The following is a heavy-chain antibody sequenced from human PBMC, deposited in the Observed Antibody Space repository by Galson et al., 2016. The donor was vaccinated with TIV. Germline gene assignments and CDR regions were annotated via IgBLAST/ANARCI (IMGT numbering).Heavy chain of an antibody. Sequence: SVKVSCKASGGTFTSFAISWVRQSRGQGLEWMGGTVPMFGIVTYAQKFQGKITLTADASTSTAYMELRSLRSDDTAVYYCARGGWSGDPGDYHYYYMDVWGKGTRSSSP. CDR3: ARGGWSGDPGDYHYYYMDV. D-gene: IGHD3-3*01. CDR1: GGTFTSFA. V-gene: IGHV1-69*13. CDR2: TVPMFGIV. J-gene: IGHJ6*03.